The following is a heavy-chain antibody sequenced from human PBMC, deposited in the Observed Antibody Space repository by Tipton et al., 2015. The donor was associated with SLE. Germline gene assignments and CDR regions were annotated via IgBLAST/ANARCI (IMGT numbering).Heavy chain of an antibody. J-gene: IGHJ4*02. D-gene: IGHD6-13*01. Sequence: SLRLSCAASGFTFDDYAMHWVRQAPGKGLEWVSGISWNSGSIGYADSVKGRFTISRDNAKNSLYLQMNSLRAEDTALYYCAKGIVAAGTYYFDYWGQGTLVTVSS. V-gene: IGHV3-9*01. CDR3: AKGIVAAGTYYFDY. CDR1: GFTFDDYA. CDR2: ISWNSGSI.